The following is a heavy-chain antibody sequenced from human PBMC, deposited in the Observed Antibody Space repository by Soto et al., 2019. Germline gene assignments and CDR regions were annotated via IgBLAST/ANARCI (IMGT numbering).Heavy chain of an antibody. CDR1: GFTFSSYA. D-gene: IGHD6-19*01. V-gene: IGHV3-23*01. CDR2: ISGSGGST. Sequence: GGSLRLSCAASGFTFSSYAMSWVRQAPGKGLEWVSAISGSGGSTYYADSVKGRFTISRDNSKNTLYLQMNSLRAEDTAVYYCAKDEGSGWYGALGFDYWGQGTLVTVSS. CDR3: AKDEGSGWYGALGFDY. J-gene: IGHJ4*02.